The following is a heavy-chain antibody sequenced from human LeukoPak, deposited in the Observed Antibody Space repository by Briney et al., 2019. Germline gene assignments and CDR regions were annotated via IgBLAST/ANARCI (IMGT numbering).Heavy chain of an antibody. Sequence: PSETLSLTCTVSGGSISSYYWSWIRQPPGKGLEWIGYIYSSGSTNYNPSLKSRVTISVDTSENQLSLKLRSVTAADTAVYYCARAHSSSWYMDYWGQGTLVTVSS. J-gene: IGHJ4*02. V-gene: IGHV4-59*01. CDR1: GGSISSYY. D-gene: IGHD6-13*01. CDR3: ARAHSSSWYMDY. CDR2: IYSSGST.